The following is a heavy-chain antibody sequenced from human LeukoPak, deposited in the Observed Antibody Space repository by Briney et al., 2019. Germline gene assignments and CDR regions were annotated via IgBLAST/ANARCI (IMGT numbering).Heavy chain of an antibody. J-gene: IGHJ1*01. V-gene: IGHV3-23*01. Sequence: GGSLRLSWAAAGCSFSTYTMCLFRQAPGKGLEWVSTITDGGGTTYYADSVKGRFTISRDNFKNTLYLQMNSLRDDDTAIYYCAKPGENYYDSPFHHWGQGTLVTVSS. CDR1: GCSFSTYT. CDR2: ITDGGGTT. D-gene: IGHD3-22*01. CDR3: AKPGENYYDSPFHH.